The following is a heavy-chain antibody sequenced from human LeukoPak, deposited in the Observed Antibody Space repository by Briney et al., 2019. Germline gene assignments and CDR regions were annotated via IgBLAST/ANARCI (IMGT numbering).Heavy chain of an antibody. D-gene: IGHD4-17*01. V-gene: IGHV3-53*01. CDR3: AGRATVTMFYYYMDV. CDR1: GFTVSSNF. Sequence: PGGSLRLSCAASGFTVSSNFMTWVRQAPGKGLEWVSVIYTSGTTYYADSVKGRFTISRDSSKNTLYLQMNSLRAEDTAVYYCAGRATVTMFYYYMDVWGKGTTVTISS. J-gene: IGHJ6*03. CDR2: IYTSGTT.